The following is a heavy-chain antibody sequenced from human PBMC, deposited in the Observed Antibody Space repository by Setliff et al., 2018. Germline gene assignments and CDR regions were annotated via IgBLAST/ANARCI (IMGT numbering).Heavy chain of an antibody. CDR1: GGSISDNGYF. CDR3: ARDTSSDWAAWFDP. D-gene: IGHD3-22*01. CDR2: IYFGGNT. J-gene: IGHJ5*02. V-gene: IGHV4-39*07. Sequence: PSETLSLTCTVPGGSISDNGYFWGWVRQPPGKGLEWIGNIYFGGNTYFNPSFKSRVTMSIDTSNSQFSLKLTSVTAADTAIYYCARDTSSDWAAWFDPWSQGILGTVSS.